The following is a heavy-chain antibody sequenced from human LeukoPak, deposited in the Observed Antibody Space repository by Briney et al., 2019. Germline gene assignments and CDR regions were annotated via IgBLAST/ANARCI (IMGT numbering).Heavy chain of an antibody. J-gene: IGHJ4*02. D-gene: IGHD6-13*01. V-gene: IGHV4-31*03. CDR3: ARAAAGPEGYFDY. CDR1: GGXISSGGYY. CDR2: TYYSGST. Sequence: SETLSLTCTVSGGXISSGGYYWSWIRQHPGKGLEWIGYTYYSGSTYYNPSLKSRVTISVDASKNQFPLKLSSVTAADTAVYYCARAAAGPEGYFDYWGQGTLVTVSS.